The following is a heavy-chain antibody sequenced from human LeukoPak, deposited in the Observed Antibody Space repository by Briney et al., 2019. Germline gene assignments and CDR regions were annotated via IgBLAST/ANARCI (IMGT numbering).Heavy chain of an antibody. CDR1: GGTFSSYA. Sequence: ASVKVSCKASGGTFSSYAISWVRQAPGQGLEWMGGIIPIFGTANYAQKFQGRVTITADESTSTAYMELRSLRSDDTAVYYCASSFGYDSSGYYGDYWGQGTLVTVSS. J-gene: IGHJ4*02. CDR3: ASSFGYDSSGYYGDY. D-gene: IGHD3-22*01. V-gene: IGHV1-69*13. CDR2: IIPIFGTA.